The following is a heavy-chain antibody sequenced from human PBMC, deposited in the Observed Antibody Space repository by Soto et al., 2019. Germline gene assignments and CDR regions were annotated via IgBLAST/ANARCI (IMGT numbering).Heavy chain of an antibody. J-gene: IGHJ4*02. CDR1: GGSISSYY. V-gene: IGHV4-59*01. Sequence: QVQLQESGPGLVKPSETLSLTCTVSGGSISSYYWSWIRQPPGKGLEWIGYIYYSGSTNYNPSLNSRVTISADTSKNQCALKLSSVTAADTAVYYCARRYGASFDYWGQGTLVTVSS. D-gene: IGHD4-17*01. CDR2: IYYSGST. CDR3: ARRYGASFDY.